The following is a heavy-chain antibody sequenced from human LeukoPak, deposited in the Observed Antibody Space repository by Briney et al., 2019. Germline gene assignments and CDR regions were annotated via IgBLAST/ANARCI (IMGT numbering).Heavy chain of an antibody. Sequence: SVKVSCKASGGTFSSYAISWVRQAPGQGLEWMGGIIPIFGTANYAQKFQGRVTITTDESTSTAYMELSSLRSEDTAVYYCARVGGLGYNWFDPWGQGTLVTVSS. CDR2: IIPIFGTA. CDR3: ARVGGLGYNWFDP. J-gene: IGHJ5*02. D-gene: IGHD3-10*01. CDR1: GGTFSSYA. V-gene: IGHV1-69*05.